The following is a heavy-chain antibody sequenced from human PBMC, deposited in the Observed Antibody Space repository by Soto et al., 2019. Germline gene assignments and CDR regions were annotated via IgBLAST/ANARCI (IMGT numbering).Heavy chain of an antibody. D-gene: IGHD6-6*01. J-gene: IGHJ2*01. CDR2: ISGSGGST. Sequence: GGSLRLSCAASGFTFSSYAMSWVRQAPGKGLEWVSAISGSGGSTYYADSVKGRFTISRDNSKNTLYLQMNSLRAEDTAVYYGAKDLVVGSSAIHWYFDLWGRGTLVTVSS. V-gene: IGHV3-23*01. CDR3: AKDLVVGSSAIHWYFDL. CDR1: GFTFSSYA.